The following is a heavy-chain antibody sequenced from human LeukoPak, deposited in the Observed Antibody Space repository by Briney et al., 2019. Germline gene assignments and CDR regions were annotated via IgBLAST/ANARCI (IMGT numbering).Heavy chain of an antibody. V-gene: IGHV3-73*01. CDR1: GFDFSDFY. D-gene: IGHD2-21*01. J-gene: IGHJ4*02. CDR2: IRTKPNSNTT. Sequence: GGSLRLSCAASGFDFSDFYMHWVRQASGRGLEWVGLIRTKPNSNTTVYAASVKGRFTISRDDSKNTAYLQMNGLRDEDTALYYCARERVIAAAGDGFDSWGQGTLVTVSS. CDR3: ARERVIAAAGDGFDS.